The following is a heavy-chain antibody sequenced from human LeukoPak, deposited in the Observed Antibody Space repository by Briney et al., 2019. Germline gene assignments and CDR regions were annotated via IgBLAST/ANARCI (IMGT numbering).Heavy chain of an antibody. Sequence: GGSLRLSCVASGFTFSSYAMSWVRQAPARGLEWIASLRGDGSTFYADSVKGRFTLSRDDSRNTVYFQLNDLRVEDTAKYYCAKANWVSNADAVWWGQGTQVTVSS. CDR1: GFTFSSYA. D-gene: IGHD2-2*01. CDR3: AKANWVSNADAVW. V-gene: IGHV3-23*01. J-gene: IGHJ4*02. CDR2: LRGDGST.